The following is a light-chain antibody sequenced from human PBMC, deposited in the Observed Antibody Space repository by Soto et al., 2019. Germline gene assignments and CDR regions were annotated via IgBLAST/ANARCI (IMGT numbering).Light chain of an antibody. J-gene: IGKJ2*01. CDR2: DAS. Sequence: DIQMTQSPSTLSASVGDRVTITCRASQSISSWLAWYQQKSGKAPKLLIYDASSLESGVPSRFSGGGSGTEFSLTISSLQPADFATYYCQQYNSYSPTFGQGTKLEIK. CDR1: QSISSW. V-gene: IGKV1-5*01. CDR3: QQYNSYSPT.